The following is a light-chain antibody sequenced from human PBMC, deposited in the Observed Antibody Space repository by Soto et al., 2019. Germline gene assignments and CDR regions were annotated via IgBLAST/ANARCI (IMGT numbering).Light chain of an antibody. Sequence: QSVLTQPPSASETPGQRVTISCSGSSSNIGKYFVYWYQQLPGTAPKLLIYRNNQRPSGVPDRFSGSKSGTSGSLAISGLRSEDEADYYCAAWDESLSGWVFGGGTQLTVL. CDR1: SSNIGKYF. CDR3: AAWDESLSGWV. CDR2: RNN. V-gene: IGLV1-47*01. J-gene: IGLJ3*02.